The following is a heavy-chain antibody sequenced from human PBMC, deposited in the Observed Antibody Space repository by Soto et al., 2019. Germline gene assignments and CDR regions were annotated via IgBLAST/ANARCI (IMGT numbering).Heavy chain of an antibody. Sequence: EVQLVESGGGLVQPGGSLRLSCAASGFTVSSNYMSWVRQAPGKGLEWVSVIYNDGSGGSTYYADSVKGRFTISRDNSINTLYLQMDSLRVEDTALYYCARGWGSPDPWGQGTLVTVSS. CDR1: GFTVSSNY. D-gene: IGHD7-27*01. J-gene: IGHJ5*02. CDR2: IYNDGSGGST. V-gene: IGHV3-66*01. CDR3: ARGWGSPDP.